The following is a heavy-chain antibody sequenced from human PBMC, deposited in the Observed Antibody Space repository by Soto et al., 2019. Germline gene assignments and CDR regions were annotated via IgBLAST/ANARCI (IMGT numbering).Heavy chain of an antibody. J-gene: IGHJ5*02. D-gene: IGHD3-10*01. V-gene: IGHV4-59*01. CDR3: AGLPEGEGNRFDP. CDR2: IFHSGSS. CDR1: GASMSSYY. Sequence: QVQLQESGPGLVNPSETLSLSCNVSGASMSSYYWSWVRQPPGKGLEWIGYIFHSGSSNYKPSLTSRVTMSIHTSNNHFSLRMSFFTVADTAVYYCAGLPEGEGNRFDPWGQGTLVTVSS.